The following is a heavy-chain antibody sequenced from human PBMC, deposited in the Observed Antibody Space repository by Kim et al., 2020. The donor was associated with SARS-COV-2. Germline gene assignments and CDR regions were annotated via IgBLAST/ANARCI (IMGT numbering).Heavy chain of an antibody. CDR3: ARGPKLAYCGGDCYSFAFDI. D-gene: IGHD2-21*02. CDR1: GGSFSGYY. Sequence: SETLSLTCAVYGGSFSGYYWSWIRQPPGNGLEWIGEINHSGSTNYNPSLKSRVTISVDTSKNQFSLKLSSVTAADTAVYYCARGPKLAYCGGDCYSFAFDIWGQGTMVTVSS. CDR2: INHSGST. J-gene: IGHJ3*02. V-gene: IGHV4-34*01.